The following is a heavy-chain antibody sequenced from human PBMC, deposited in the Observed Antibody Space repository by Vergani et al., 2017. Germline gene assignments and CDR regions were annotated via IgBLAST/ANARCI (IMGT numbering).Heavy chain of an antibody. Sequence: QVQLVQSGAEVKKPGASVKVSCKASGYTFTGYYMHWVRQAPGQGLEWMGWINPNSGGPNYAQKFQGWVTMTRDTSISTAYMELSRLRSDDTAVYYCALGEQLTNDVPMECMDVWGQGTTVTGSS. J-gene: IGHJ6*02. CDR2: INPNSGGP. D-gene: IGHD2-8*01. CDR3: ALGEQLTNDVPMECMDV. V-gene: IGHV1-2*04. CDR1: GYTFTGYY.